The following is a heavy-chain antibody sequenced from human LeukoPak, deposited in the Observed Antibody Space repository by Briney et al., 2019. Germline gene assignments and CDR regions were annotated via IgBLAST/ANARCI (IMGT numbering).Heavy chain of an antibody. J-gene: IGHJ4*02. CDR3: TRRGASSGYDD. D-gene: IGHD6-19*01. CDR2: ISGYNGNT. CDR1: GYTFATYD. V-gene: IGHV1-18*01. Sequence: ASVKVSCKASGYTFATYDIRWVRQAPGQGLEWMGWISGYNGNTNYAQKVQGRVTMTTDTSTSTAYMDLRSLRSDDTALYYCTRRGASSGYDDWGQGTLVTVSS.